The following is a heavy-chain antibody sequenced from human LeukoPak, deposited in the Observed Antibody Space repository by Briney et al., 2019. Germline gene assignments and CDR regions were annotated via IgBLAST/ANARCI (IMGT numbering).Heavy chain of an antibody. J-gene: IGHJ1*01. Sequence: ASVKDSCKASGYTFTGYYMHWVRQAPGQGLEWMGWINPNSGGTNYAQKFQGRVTMTRDTSISTAYMELSRLRSDDTAVYYCARAQGMATIGFQHWGQGTLVTVSS. CDR1: GYTFTGYY. D-gene: IGHD5-24*01. V-gene: IGHV1-2*02. CDR2: INPNSGGT. CDR3: ARAQGMATIGFQH.